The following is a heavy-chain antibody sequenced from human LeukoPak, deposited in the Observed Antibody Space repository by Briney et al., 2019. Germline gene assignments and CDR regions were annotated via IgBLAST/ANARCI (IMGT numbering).Heavy chain of an antibody. J-gene: IGHJ4*02. D-gene: IGHD4-17*01. CDR1: GFTISGYA. Sequence: GGSLRLSCAASGFTISGYAMNWVRQPPGKGLEWLSHISSTGGTIYYADSVKGRLTVSRDNAKNSLYLQMNSLRAEDTAVYFCAKSDPYGDSLIEIWGQGALVTVSS. V-gene: IGHV3-48*03. CDR2: ISSTGGTI. CDR3: AKSDPYGDSLIEI.